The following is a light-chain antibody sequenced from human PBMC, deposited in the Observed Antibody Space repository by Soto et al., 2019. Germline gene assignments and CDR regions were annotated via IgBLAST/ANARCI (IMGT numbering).Light chain of an antibody. CDR1: QSVDSKD. Sequence: EIVLTQSPGTLSLSPGERATLSCMCSQSVDSKDLAWYQQKPGQAPRILIFAASSRATGIPDRFSGSGSGTDFTLTISRLEPGDFAVYYCQQYGYPSWTFGQGTKVDIK. J-gene: IGKJ1*01. V-gene: IGKV3-20*01. CDR2: AAS. CDR3: QQYGYPSWT.